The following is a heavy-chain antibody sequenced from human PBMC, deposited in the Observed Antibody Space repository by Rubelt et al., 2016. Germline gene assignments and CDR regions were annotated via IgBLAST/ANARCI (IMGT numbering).Heavy chain of an antibody. CDR1: GYTFTSYG. J-gene: IGHJ5*02. D-gene: IGHD6-19*01. V-gene: IGHV1-18*01. CDR2: ISAYNGNT. CDR3: ARDKEWLATRGFQNWFDP. Sequence: QVQLVQSGAEVKKPGASVKVSRKASGYTFTSYGISWVRQAPGQGLEWMGWISAYNGNTNYAQKLQGRVTMTPDTSTSTAYMELRSLRSDDTAVYYCARDKEWLATRGFQNWFDPWGQGTLVTVSS.